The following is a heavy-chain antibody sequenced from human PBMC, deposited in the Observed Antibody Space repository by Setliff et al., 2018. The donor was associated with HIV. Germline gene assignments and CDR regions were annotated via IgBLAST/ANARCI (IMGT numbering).Heavy chain of an antibody. J-gene: IGHJ5*02. CDR1: GGSFSGYY. D-gene: IGHD3-9*01. CDR2: INHSGST. Sequence: SETLSLTCAVYGGSFSGYYWSWIRQPPGKGLEWIGEINHSGSTNYSPSLKSRVTISVDTSKNQFSLKLSSVTAADTAVYYCARGGKYYDILTGYYKKYNWFDPWGQGTLVTSPQ. V-gene: IGHV4-34*01. CDR3: ARGGKYYDILTGYYKKYNWFDP.